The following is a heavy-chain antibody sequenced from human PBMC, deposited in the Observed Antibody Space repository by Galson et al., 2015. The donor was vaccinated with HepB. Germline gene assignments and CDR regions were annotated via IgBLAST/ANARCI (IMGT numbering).Heavy chain of an antibody. D-gene: IGHD2-2*02. Sequence: SLRLSCAASGFTFSSYSMNWVRQAPGKGLEWVSYISSSSSTIYYADSVKGRFTISRDNAKNSLYLQMNSLRAEDTAVYYCARDLVVVVPAAILYYYYYMDVWGKGTTVTVSS. CDR1: GFTFSSYS. J-gene: IGHJ6*03. CDR2: ISSSSSTI. V-gene: IGHV3-48*01. CDR3: ARDLVVVVPAAILYYYYYMDV.